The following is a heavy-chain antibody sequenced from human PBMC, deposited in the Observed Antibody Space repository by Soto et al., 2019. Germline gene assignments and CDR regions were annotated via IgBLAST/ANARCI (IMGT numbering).Heavy chain of an antibody. V-gene: IGHV1-2*04. D-gene: IGHD6-19*01. J-gene: IGHJ6*02. Sequence: QVQLVQSGAEVKKPGASVKVSCKASGYTFTGYYMHWVRQAPGQGLEWMGWINANSGGTNYAQKFQGWVTMTRDTSISTAYMELSRLRSDDTAVYYCASVAWYSSGSGMDVWGQGTTVTVSS. CDR2: INANSGGT. CDR1: GYTFTGYY. CDR3: ASVAWYSSGSGMDV.